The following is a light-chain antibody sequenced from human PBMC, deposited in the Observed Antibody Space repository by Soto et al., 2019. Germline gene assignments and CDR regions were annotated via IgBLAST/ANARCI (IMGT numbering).Light chain of an antibody. J-gene: IGKJ1*01. CDR1: QSVSSN. CDR3: QQSNNWWT. Sequence: EIVMTQSPATLSVSPGERSTLSCRASQSVSSNLAWYQQKPGQAPRLLIYGASTRATGIPARFSGSGSVTEFTLTISSLQSEYFAVYYCQQSNNWWTFGQGAKVEIK. CDR2: GAS. V-gene: IGKV3-15*01.